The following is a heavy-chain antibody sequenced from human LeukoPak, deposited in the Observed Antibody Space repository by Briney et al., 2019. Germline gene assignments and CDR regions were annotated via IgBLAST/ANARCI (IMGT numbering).Heavy chain of an antibody. D-gene: IGHD2-15*01. Sequence: GGPLRLSCAVSGVTFSSCSFSWVRQAPGKGLEWVSYISHTGYTTYYADSVKGRFTISRDDARNSVSLQVNSLRAEDTAVYYCARDMGYCSGGNCYRWFHTWGQGTLVTVSS. CDR2: ISHTGYTT. CDR3: ARDMGYCSGGNCYRWFHT. J-gene: IGHJ5*02. CDR1: GVTFSSCS. V-gene: IGHV3-48*01.